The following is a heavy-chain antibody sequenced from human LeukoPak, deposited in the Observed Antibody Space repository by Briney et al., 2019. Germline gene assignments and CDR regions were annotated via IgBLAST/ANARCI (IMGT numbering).Heavy chain of an antibody. J-gene: IGHJ4*02. D-gene: IGHD4-17*01. V-gene: IGHV3-30*04. CDR2: ISLDGSNK. CDR3: ARGSKSYGDYIRSRIHYFDY. Sequence: GGSLRLSCAASGFTFRSYAMHWVRQAPGKGLEWVAAISLDGSNKYYADSVKGRFTISRDNSKNTLYMQMNSLRADGTAVYYCARGSKSYGDYIRSRIHYFDYWGQGTLVTVSS. CDR1: GFTFRSYA.